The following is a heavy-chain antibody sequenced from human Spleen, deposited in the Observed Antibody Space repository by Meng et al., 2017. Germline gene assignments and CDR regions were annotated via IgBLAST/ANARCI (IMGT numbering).Heavy chain of an antibody. Sequence: QLRPQESGPGLVKPSEPLSLTCTVSGGSISSSSYYWGWIRQPPGKGLEWIGEINHSGSTNYNPSLKSRITISVDKPKNQFSLTLSSVTAADTAVYYCTKNDFYCLGYWGQGTLVTVSS. CDR2: INHSGST. J-gene: IGHJ4*02. CDR3: TKNDFYCLGY. CDR1: GGSISSSSYY. D-gene: IGHD2-21*01. V-gene: IGHV4-39*07.